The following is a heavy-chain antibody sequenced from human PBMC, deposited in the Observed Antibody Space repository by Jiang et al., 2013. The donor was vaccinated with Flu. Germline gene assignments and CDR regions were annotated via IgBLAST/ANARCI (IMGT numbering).Heavy chain of an antibody. J-gene: IGHJ4*02. CDR1: DHP. Sequence: DHPMSWVRQAPGKGRRVARFIRSKEYGETTEYAASVIGRFSFSRDDSQSIAYLHMNSLQTEDTALYYCSTGSNRWKYFDYWGQGTLVTVSS. CDR2: IRSKEYGETT. V-gene: IGHV3-49*04. D-gene: IGHD1-26*01. CDR3: STGSNRWKYFDY.